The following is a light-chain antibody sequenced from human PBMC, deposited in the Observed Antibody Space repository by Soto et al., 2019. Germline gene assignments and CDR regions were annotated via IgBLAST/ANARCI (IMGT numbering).Light chain of an antibody. J-gene: IGKJ1*01. V-gene: IGKV3-20*01. CDR2: GAS. CDR1: QSVSSSY. CDR3: QQYGSSPPCT. Sequence: EIVLTQSPGTLSLPPGERATLSCRASQSVSSSYLAWYQQKPGQAPRLLIYGASSRATGIPDRFSGSGSGTDFTLTISRLEPEDFEVYYCQQYGSSPPCTFGHWTKVAIK.